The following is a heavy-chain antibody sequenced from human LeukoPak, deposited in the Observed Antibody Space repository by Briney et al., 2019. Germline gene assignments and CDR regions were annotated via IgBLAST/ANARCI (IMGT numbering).Heavy chain of an antibody. CDR1: GFTFSSYA. CDR3: AKDLGFWSGYYTFDY. Sequence: GGSLRLSCAASGFTFSSYAMSWVRQAPGKGLEWVSAISGSGGSTYYADSVKGRFTISRDNSKNTLYLQMNSLRAEDSAVYYCAKDLGFWSGYYTFDYWGQGTLVTVSS. CDR2: ISGSGGST. V-gene: IGHV3-23*01. J-gene: IGHJ4*02. D-gene: IGHD3-3*01.